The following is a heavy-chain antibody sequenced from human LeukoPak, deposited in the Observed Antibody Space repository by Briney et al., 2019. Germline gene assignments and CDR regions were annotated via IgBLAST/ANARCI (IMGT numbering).Heavy chain of an antibody. CDR1: GYTFTGYH. V-gene: IGHV1-18*04. Sequence: ASVKVSCKASGYTFTGYHMHWVRQAPGQGLEWMGWISAYNGNTKNVQKFQGRVTMTTDTSTSIAYMELRSLRSDDTAVYYCARGGQLLTSDFDYWGQGTLVTVSS. CDR3: ARGGQLLTSDFDY. J-gene: IGHJ4*02. D-gene: IGHD4-23*01. CDR2: ISAYNGNT.